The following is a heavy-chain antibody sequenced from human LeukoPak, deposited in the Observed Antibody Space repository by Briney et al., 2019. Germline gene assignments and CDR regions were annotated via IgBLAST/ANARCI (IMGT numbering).Heavy chain of an antibody. CDR3: ARSLAAVTTGASY. J-gene: IGHJ4*02. V-gene: IGHV1-46*01. CDR1: GYTFTSYY. CDR2: INPSGSST. D-gene: IGHD4-17*01. Sequence: ASVKVSCKSSGYTFTSYYMHWVRQAPGQGLEWMGIINPSGSSTSYAQKFQGRVTMTRDTSTSTVYMKLSSLSSDDTAVYYCARSLAAVTTGASYWGQGTLVTVSS.